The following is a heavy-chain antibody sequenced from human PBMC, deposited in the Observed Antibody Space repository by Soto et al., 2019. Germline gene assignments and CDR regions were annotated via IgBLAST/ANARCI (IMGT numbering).Heavy chain of an antibody. CDR3: ARDEVTAAPAEVAFDP. D-gene: IGHD2-2*01. J-gene: IGHJ5*02. CDR1: GGTFSSYA. Sequence: QVQLVQSGAEVKKPGSSVKVSCKASGGTFSSYAISWVRQAPGQGLEWMGGSIPIFGTANYAQKFQGRVTITADESTSTAYMELSSLRSEDTAVYYCARDEVTAAPAEVAFDPWGQGTLVTVSS. V-gene: IGHV1-69*01. CDR2: SIPIFGTA.